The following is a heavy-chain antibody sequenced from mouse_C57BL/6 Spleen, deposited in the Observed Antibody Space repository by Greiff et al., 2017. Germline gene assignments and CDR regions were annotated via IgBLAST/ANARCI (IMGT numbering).Heavy chain of an antibody. D-gene: IGHD3-3*01. CDR3: ARGGTGYAMDY. V-gene: IGHV1-50*01. CDR1: GYTFTSYW. J-gene: IGHJ4*01. Sequence: QVQLQQSGAELVKPGASVKLSCKASGYTFTSYWMQWVKQRPGQGLEWIGEIDPSDSYTNYNQKFKGKATLTVDTSSSTAYMQLSSLTSEDSAVYYCARGGTGYAMDYWGQGTSVTVSS. CDR2: IDPSDSYT.